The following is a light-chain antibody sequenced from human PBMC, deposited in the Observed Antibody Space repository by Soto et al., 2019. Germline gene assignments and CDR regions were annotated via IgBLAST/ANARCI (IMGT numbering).Light chain of an antibody. J-gene: IGKJ5*01. Sequence: EIVLTQSPGTLSLSPGERATLSCRASQSVSSSYLAWYQQKPGQAPRLLIYGASSRATGIPDRFSGSGSGTDFTLTISSIEHEDFAVYYCQQRQYWPPITFGQGTRLEI. V-gene: IGKV3D-20*02. CDR2: GAS. CDR1: QSVSSSY. CDR3: QQRQYWPPIT.